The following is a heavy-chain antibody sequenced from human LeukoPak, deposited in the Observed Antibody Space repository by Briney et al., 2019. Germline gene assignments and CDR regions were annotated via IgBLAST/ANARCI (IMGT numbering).Heavy chain of an antibody. CDR2: IKQDGSEK. J-gene: IGHJ4*02. Sequence: KSGGSLRLSCAASGFTFSSYWMSWVRQAPGKGLEWVANIKQDGSEKYYVDSVKGRFTISRDNAKNSLYLQMNSLRAEDTAVYYCAKDPRYYYDSSGYYYEYYFDYWGQGTLVTVSS. CDR3: AKDPRYYYDSSGYYYEYYFDY. CDR1: GFTFSSYW. D-gene: IGHD3-22*01. V-gene: IGHV3-7*01.